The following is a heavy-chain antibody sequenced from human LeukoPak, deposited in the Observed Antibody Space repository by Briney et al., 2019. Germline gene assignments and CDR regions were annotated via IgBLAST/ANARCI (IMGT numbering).Heavy chain of an antibody. V-gene: IGHV4-39*07. J-gene: IGHJ4*02. Sequence: SETLSLTCTVSGGSISSSSYYWGWIRQPPGKGLEWIGSIYYSGSTYYNPSLKSRVTISVDTSKNQFSLKLSSVTAADTAVYYCARVALGSGYCFDYWGQGTLVTVSS. CDR1: GGSISSSSYY. CDR2: IYYSGST. CDR3: ARVALGSGYCFDY. D-gene: IGHD3-3*01.